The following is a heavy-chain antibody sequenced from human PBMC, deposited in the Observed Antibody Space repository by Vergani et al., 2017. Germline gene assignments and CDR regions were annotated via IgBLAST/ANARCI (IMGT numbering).Heavy chain of an antibody. J-gene: IGHJ6*03. V-gene: IGHV4-34*01. CDR2: INHSGST. D-gene: IGHD3-22*01. CDR1: GGSFSGYY. CDR3: ARERDSSGYYIRGYYYMDV. Sequence: QVQLQQWGAGLLKPSETLSLTCAVYGGSFSGYYWSWIRQPPGKGLGWLGEINHSGSTNYNPSLKSRVTISVDTSKNPFSLQRSSVTAADTALYYCARERDSSGYYIRGYYYMDVWGKGTTVTVSS.